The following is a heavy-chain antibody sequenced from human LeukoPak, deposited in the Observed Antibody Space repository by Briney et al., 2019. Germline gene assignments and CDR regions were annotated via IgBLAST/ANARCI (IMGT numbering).Heavy chain of an antibody. V-gene: IGHV3-48*04. Sequence: GGSLRLSCAASGFTFSSYGMSWVRQAPGKGLEWVSYISSSSSAIYYADSVKGRFTISRDNAKNSLYLQMNSLSAEDTAVYYCARKKDYGGNSDLRPLDVWGKGTTVTVSS. J-gene: IGHJ6*04. CDR2: ISSSSSAI. CDR3: ARKKDYGGNSDLRPLDV. CDR1: GFTFSSYG. D-gene: IGHD4-23*01.